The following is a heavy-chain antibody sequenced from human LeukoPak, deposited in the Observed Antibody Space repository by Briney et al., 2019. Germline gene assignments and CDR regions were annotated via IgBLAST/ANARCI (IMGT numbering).Heavy chain of an antibody. Sequence: GGSLRLSCAASGFTFSSYAMHWVRQAPGKGLEYVSAISSNGGSTYYANSVKGRFTISRDNSKNTLYLQMGSLRAEDMAVYYCAKCLGGSGVDYWGQGTLVTVSS. D-gene: IGHD2-15*01. J-gene: IGHJ4*02. CDR1: GFTFSSYA. CDR3: AKCLGGSGVDY. CDR2: ISSNGGST. V-gene: IGHV3-64*01.